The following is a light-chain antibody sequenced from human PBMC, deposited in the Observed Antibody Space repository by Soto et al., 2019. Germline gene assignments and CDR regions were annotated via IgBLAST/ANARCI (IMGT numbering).Light chain of an antibody. V-gene: IGLV2-14*01. CDR3: SSYTASSTLV. Sequence: QSALTQPASVSGSPGQSITISCTGTSSDFGDYDYVSWYLQHPGKVPKLMIYEVSNRPSGVSNRFSGSKSGNTASLTISGLQAEDEADYYCSSYTASSTLVFGPGTKVTAL. J-gene: IGLJ1*01. CDR2: EVS. CDR1: SSDFGDYDY.